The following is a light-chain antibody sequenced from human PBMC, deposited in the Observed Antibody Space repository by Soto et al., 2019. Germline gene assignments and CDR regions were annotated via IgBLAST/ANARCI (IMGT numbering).Light chain of an antibody. CDR1: QSVSSY. J-gene: IGKJ5*01. CDR2: DAS. Sequence: IVLTQSPATLSLSPGERATLSCRASQSVSSYLAWYQQKPGQAPRLLIYDASNRATGIPDRFSGSGSGTDFTLSISRLEPEDFAVYHCQQYGTSPITFGQGTRLAIK. V-gene: IGKV3-20*01. CDR3: QQYGTSPIT.